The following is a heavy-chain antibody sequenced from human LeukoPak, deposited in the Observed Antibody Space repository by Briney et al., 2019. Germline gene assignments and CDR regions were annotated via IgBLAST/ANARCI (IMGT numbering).Heavy chain of an antibody. D-gene: IGHD6-13*01. CDR1: GGSISSSSYY. V-gene: IGHV4-39*01. J-gene: IGHJ4*02. CDR3: ARLRGGLGIAAAGTVDY. Sequence: SETLSLTCTVSGGSISSSSYYWGWIRQPPGKGLEWIGSIYYGGSTYYNPSLKSRVTISVDTSKNQFSLKLSSVTAADTAVYYCARLRGGLGIAAAGTVDYWGQGTLVTVSS. CDR2: IYYGGST.